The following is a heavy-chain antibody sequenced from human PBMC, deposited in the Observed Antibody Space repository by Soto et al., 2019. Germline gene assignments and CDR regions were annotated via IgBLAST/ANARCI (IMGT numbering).Heavy chain of an antibody. CDR1: GYTFTSSD. Sequence: QVQLVQSGAEVKKPGASVKVSCKASGYTFTSSDINWVRQATGQGLEWMGWMNPNTGNTGYAQKFQGRITLTRSTSISTAYLELSSLTSDDSAVYYCARGASPWGQGTLVTVSS. V-gene: IGHV1-8*01. J-gene: IGHJ5*02. CDR3: ARGASP. CDR2: MNPNTGNT.